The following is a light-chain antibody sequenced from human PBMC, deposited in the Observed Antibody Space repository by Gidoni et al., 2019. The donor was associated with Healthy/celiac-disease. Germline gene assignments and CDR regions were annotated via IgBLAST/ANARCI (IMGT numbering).Light chain of an antibody. CDR2: KDS. CDR1: ALPKQY. CDR3: QSADSSGTPNWV. V-gene: IGLV3-25*03. Sequence: SSELTQPPSVSVSPGQTARSTCSGDALPKQYAYWYQQKPGQAPELVIYKDSERPSGIPERFSGSSSGTTVALTISGVQAEDEADYYCQSADSSGTPNWVFGGGTKLTVL. J-gene: IGLJ3*02.